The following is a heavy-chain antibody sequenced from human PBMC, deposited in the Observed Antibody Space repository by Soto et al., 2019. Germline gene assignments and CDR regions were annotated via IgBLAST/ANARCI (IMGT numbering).Heavy chain of an antibody. CDR3: AREEIAAAPQGYYYYYMDV. D-gene: IGHD6-13*01. J-gene: IGHJ6*03. V-gene: IGHV3-21*01. CDR1: GFTFSSYS. Sequence: GESLKISCAASGFTFSSYSMNWVRQAPGKGLEWVSSISSSSSYIYYADSVKGRFTISRDNAKNSLYLQMNSLRAEDTAVYYCAREEIAAAPQGYYYYYMDVWGKGTTVTVSS. CDR2: ISSSSSYI.